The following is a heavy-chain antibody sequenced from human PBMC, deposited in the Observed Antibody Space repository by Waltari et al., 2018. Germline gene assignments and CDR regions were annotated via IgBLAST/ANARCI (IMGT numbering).Heavy chain of an antibody. D-gene: IGHD6-19*01. Sequence: QVQLQQWGAGLLRPSETLSLTCAVYGVSLSAYYWTWIRQPLGKGLEWIGENNLAEITYYHPALEGRVSIVLDKSKNQFSLHLLSVTAADTALYYCVTGPRDKWVGRYSGEFFHHWGPGTLVTVSS. J-gene: IGHJ1*01. CDR1: GVSLSAYY. V-gene: IGHV4-34*02. CDR3: VTGPRDKWVGRYSGEFFHH. CDR2: NNLAEIT.